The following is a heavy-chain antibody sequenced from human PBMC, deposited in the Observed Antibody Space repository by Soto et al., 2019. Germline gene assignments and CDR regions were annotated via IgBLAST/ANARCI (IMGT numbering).Heavy chain of an antibody. V-gene: IGHV4-59*01. D-gene: IGHD1-26*01. CDR3: ARMGGSYALWDDY. J-gene: IGHJ4*02. CDR2: IYYSGST. CDR1: GGSISSYY. Sequence: QVQLQESGPGLVKPSETLSLTCTVSGGSISSYYWSWIRQPPVKGLEWIGYIYYSGSTNYNPSLKSRVTISVDTSKNQFSLKLSSVTAADTAVYYCARMGGSYALWDDYWGQGTLVTVSS.